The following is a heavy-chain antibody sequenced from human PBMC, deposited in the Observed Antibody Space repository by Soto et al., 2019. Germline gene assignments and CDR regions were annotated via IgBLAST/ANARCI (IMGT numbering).Heavy chain of an antibody. D-gene: IGHD7-27*01. J-gene: IGHJ5*02. CDR2: IYYSGST. Sequence: SETLSLTCTVSGGSISSSSYYWGWIRQPPGKGLEWIGSIYYSGSTYYNPSLKSRVTISVDTSKNQFSLKLSSVTAADTVVYYCARVPTGDGYNWFDPWGQGTLVTVSS. CDR1: GGSISSSSYY. CDR3: ARVPTGDGYNWFDP. V-gene: IGHV4-39*07.